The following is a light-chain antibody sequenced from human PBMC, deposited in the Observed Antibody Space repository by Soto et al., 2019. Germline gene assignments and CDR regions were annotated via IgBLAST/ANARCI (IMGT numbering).Light chain of an antibody. CDR1: NSDIGFYNY. Sequence: QSALTQPASVSGSPGQSITISCTGTNSDIGFYNYVSWYQQHPGEAPKLIIYEVAKRPSGVSSRFSGSKSGNTASLTISGLQAEHEADYHCSSYTSSSPIYVFGTGTKVTVL. J-gene: IGLJ1*01. CDR2: EVA. V-gene: IGLV2-14*01. CDR3: SSYTSSSPIYV.